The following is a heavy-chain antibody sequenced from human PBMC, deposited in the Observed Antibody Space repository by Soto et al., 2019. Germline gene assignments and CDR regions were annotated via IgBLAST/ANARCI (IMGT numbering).Heavy chain of an antibody. CDR1: GYTFTSYG. V-gene: IGHV1-18*01. J-gene: IGHJ5*02. CDR3: ARVSPRHIAAAGIPFDP. D-gene: IGHD6-13*01. Sequence: ASVKVSCKASGYTFTSYGISWVRQAPGQGLEWMGWISAYNGNTNYAQKLQGRVTMTTDTSTSTAYMELRSLRSDDTAVYYCARVSPRHIAAAGIPFDPWGQGTLVTVSS. CDR2: ISAYNGNT.